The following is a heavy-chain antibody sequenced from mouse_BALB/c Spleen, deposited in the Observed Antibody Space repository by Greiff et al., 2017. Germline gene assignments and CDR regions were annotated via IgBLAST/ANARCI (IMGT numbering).Heavy chain of an antibody. CDR2: IWAGGST. D-gene: IGHD2-4*01. CDR3: ARASYDYDEGAWFAY. J-gene: IGHJ3*01. V-gene: IGHV2-9*02. Sequence: VKLMESGPGLVAPSQSLSITCTVSGFSLTSYGVHWVRQPPGKGLEWLGVIWAGGSTNYNSALMSRLSISKDNSKSQVFLKMNSLQTDDTAMYYCARASYDYDEGAWFAYWGQGTLVTVSA. CDR1: GFSLTSYG.